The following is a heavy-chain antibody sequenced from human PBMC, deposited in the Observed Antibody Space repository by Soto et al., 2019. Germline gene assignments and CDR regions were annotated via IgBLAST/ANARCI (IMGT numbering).Heavy chain of an antibody. J-gene: IGHJ4*02. D-gene: IGHD4-17*01. CDR3: VKDWPGTSSVTSDY. V-gene: IGHV3-23*01. CDR1: GFDFSSYA. CDR2: ITYTGDTT. Sequence: DVYLLESGGTLVQPGGSLRLSCAASGFDFSSYAMTWVRQAQGKGLEWVSGITYTGDTTYYADSVKGRFTISRDNYRNTLYLQMNSLRADDTAMYFCVKDWPGTSSVTSDYWGQGTLVTVSS.